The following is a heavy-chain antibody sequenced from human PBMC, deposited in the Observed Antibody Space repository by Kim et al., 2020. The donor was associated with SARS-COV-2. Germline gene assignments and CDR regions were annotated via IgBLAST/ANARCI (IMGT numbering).Heavy chain of an antibody. J-gene: IGHJ4*02. CDR3: ASADSSPDWFLVW. CDR1: GGSVNSNTYY. D-gene: IGHD3-9*01. CDR2: IYYSGST. Sequence: SETLSLTCTVSGGSVNSNTYYWSWIRQPPGKGLEWIGYIYYSGSTNYNPSLKSRVTISLDTSKNQFSLKLSSVSAADTAVYYCASADSSPDWFLVWWGQGTLVTVSS. V-gene: IGHV4-61*01.